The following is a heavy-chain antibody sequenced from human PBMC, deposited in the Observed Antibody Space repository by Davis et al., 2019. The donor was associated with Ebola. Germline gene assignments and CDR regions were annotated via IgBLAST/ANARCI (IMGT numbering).Heavy chain of an antibody. J-gene: IGHJ4*02. CDR2: ISGSGGST. CDR1: GFTFSSYA. V-gene: IGHV3-23*01. D-gene: IGHD2-21*02. Sequence: ESLKISCAASGFTFSSYAMSWVRQAPGKGLEWVSAISGSGGSTYYADSVKGRFTISRDNSKNTLYLQMNSLRAEDTAVYYCAKEVVVTYFDYWGQGTLVTVSS. CDR3: AKEVVVTYFDY.